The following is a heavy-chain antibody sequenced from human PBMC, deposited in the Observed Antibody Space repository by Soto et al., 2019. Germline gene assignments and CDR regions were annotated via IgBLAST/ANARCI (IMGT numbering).Heavy chain of an antibody. CDR2: ISAYNGNT. CDR3: ARDYQRPDKISNWFAP. CDR1: GYTFTSYG. V-gene: IGHV1-18*01. D-gene: IGHD2-2*01. Sequence: GASVKVSCKASGYTFTSYGISWVRQAPGQGLEWMGWISAYNGNTNYAQKLQGRVTMTTDTSTSTAYMELRSLRSDDTAVYYCARDYQRPDKISNWFAPWGQGTLVTVSS. J-gene: IGHJ5*02.